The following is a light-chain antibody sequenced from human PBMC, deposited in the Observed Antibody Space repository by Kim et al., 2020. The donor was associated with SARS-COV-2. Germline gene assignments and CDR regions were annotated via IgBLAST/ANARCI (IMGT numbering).Light chain of an antibody. Sequence: SYELTQPPSVSVAPGKTASISWGGDNIRSKTVHWYQQKSGQAPVLVIYYNNDRPSGIPERFPGSHSGNSGTLTISRVEAGDEADYYCRLWDGSSDDSIYV. CDR3: RLWDGSSDDSIYV. CDR2: YNN. J-gene: IGLJ1*01. CDR1: NIRSKT. V-gene: IGLV3-21*04.